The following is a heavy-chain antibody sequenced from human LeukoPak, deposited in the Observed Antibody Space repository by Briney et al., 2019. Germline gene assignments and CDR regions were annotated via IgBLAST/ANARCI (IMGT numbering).Heavy chain of an antibody. V-gene: IGHV1-69*04. D-gene: IGHD4-17*01. Sequence: ASVKVSCKASGGTFSSYAISWVRQAPGQGLEWMGRIIPILGIANYAQKFQGRVTITADKSTGTAYMELSSLRSEDTAVYYCARAADYGDYDYWGQGTLVTVSS. CDR1: GGTFSSYA. J-gene: IGHJ4*02. CDR2: IIPILGIA. CDR3: ARAADYGDYDY.